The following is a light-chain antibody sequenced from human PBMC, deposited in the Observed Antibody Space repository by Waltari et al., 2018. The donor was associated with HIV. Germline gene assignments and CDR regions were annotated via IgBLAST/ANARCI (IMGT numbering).Light chain of an antibody. CDR3: CSYTSPTTLDVI. Sequence: QYTLTQPAPVSGSSGQSMTISCFGSLPVPRAYHHYSWFQHPPGAAPNLWIYDVTTRPSGISVRFSGSKSGSTVSLTISGLQAEDEADYYCCSYTSPTTLDVIFGGGTKLTVL. CDR1: LPVPRAYHH. V-gene: IGLV2-14*03. J-gene: IGLJ2*01. CDR2: DVT.